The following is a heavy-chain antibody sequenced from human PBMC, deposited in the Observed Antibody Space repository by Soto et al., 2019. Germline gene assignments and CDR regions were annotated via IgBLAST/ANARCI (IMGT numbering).Heavy chain of an antibody. D-gene: IGHD2-8*02. J-gene: IGHJ4*02. Sequence: GASVKVSCKASGYSFTGYYIHWVRQAPGQGLEWMGWINPDSGATNYAQNFQGRVTLTSDTSISTASMDLTSLTSDDTAAYYCARGDYGTGGYPFPYFDYWGQGTQVTVSS. CDR2: INPDSGAT. V-gene: IGHV1-2*02. CDR3: ARGDYGTGGYPFPYFDY. CDR1: GYSFTGYY.